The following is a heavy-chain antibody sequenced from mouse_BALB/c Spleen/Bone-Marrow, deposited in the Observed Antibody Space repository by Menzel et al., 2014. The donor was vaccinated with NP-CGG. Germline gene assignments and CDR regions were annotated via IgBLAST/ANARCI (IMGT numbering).Heavy chain of an antibody. V-gene: IGHV2-6-7*01. CDR3: AREKYGNYYAMDY. Sequence: QVQLKQSGPGLVAPSQSLSITCTVSGFSLTGYGVNWVRQPPGKGLEWLGMIWGDGTTDYNSALKSRLSINKDNSKSXVFLKMNSLQTDDTARYYCAREKYGNYYAMDYWGQGTSVTVSS. CDR1: GFSLTGYG. CDR2: IWGDGTT. D-gene: IGHD2-10*02. J-gene: IGHJ4*01.